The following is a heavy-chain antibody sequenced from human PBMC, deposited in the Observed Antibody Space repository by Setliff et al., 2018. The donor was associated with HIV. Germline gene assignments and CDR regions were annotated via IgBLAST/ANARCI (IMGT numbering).Heavy chain of an antibody. CDR2: INVGNGNT. D-gene: IGHD3-10*01. CDR1: GYTFTSYA. Sequence: ASVKVSCKASGYTFTSYALHWVRQAPGQRLEWMGWINVGNGNTKYSQKFQVRVTITRDTSASTAYMELSSLRSEDTAVYYCARGSSGFRSGSYYNTFIDYWGQGTLVTVSS. CDR3: ARGSSGFRSGSYYNTFIDY. J-gene: IGHJ4*02. V-gene: IGHV1-3*01.